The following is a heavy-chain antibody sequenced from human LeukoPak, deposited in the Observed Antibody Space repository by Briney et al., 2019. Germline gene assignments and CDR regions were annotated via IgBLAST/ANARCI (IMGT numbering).Heavy chain of an antibody. Sequence: PGGSLRLSCAASGLTFITYSMNWVRQAPGKGLEWVSYISGSSSTIYYADSVKGRFTISRDNAKNSLYLQMNSLRAEDTAVYYCARDGIYCSSTSCYESYFDYWGQGTLVTVSS. V-gene: IGHV3-48*01. CDR1: GLTFITYS. CDR3: ARDGIYCSSTSCYESYFDY. D-gene: IGHD2-2*01. CDR2: ISGSSSTI. J-gene: IGHJ4*02.